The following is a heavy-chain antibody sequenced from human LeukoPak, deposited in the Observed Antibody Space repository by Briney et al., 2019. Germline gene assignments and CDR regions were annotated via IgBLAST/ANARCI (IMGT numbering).Heavy chain of an antibody. CDR3: ARDKNENRYYYYGMDV. J-gene: IGHJ6*02. CDR1: GGTFSSYA. Sequence: ASVKVSCKASGGTFSSYAISWVRQAPGQGLEWMGGIIPIFGIANYAQKFQGRVTITADESTSTAYMELSSLRSEDTAVYYCARDKNENRYYYYGMDVWGQGTTVTVSS. CDR2: IIPIFGIA. D-gene: IGHD1-1*01. V-gene: IGHV1-69*13.